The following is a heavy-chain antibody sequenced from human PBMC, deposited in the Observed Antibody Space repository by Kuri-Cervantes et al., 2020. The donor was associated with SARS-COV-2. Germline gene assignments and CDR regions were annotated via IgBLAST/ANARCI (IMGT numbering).Heavy chain of an antibody. Sequence: SETLSLTCTVSGGSISSSSYYWGWIRQPPGKGLEWIGSIYYSGSTYYNPSLKSRVTISVDTSKNQFSLKLSSVTAADTAVYYCARLRGGAYGMDVWGQGTTVTVSS. CDR3: ARLRGGAYGMDV. J-gene: IGHJ6*02. V-gene: IGHV4-39*01. CDR1: GGSISSSSYY. D-gene: IGHD3-16*01. CDR2: IYYSGST.